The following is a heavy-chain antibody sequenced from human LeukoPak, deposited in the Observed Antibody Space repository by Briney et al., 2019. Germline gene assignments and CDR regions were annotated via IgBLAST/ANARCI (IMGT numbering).Heavy chain of an antibody. CDR1: GFTFSSYA. D-gene: IGHD2-15*01. Sequence: GGSLRLPCAASGFTFSSYAMSWVRQTPEKGLEWVSAISGSGANTYYADSVKGRFTISRDNSKNTLYLQLNSLRAEDTAVYYCAKDRCSSGNCYPHRFDYWGQGTLVTVSS. CDR3: AKDRCSSGNCYPHRFDY. V-gene: IGHV3-23*01. CDR2: ISGSGANT. J-gene: IGHJ4*02.